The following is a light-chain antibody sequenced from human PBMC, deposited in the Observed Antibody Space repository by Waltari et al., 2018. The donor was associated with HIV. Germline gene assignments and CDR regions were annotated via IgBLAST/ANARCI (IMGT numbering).Light chain of an antibody. CDR3: CSYAGSSTFVV. V-gene: IGLV2-23*02. CDR2: EVS. Sequence: QSALTQPASVSGSPGQSLTISCTGTSSDVGSYNLVSWYQQHPGKAPKRMIYEVSKRPSGVSNRFSGSKSGNTASLTISGLQAEDEADYYCCSYAGSSTFVVFGGGTKLTVL. J-gene: IGLJ3*02. CDR1: SSDVGSYNL.